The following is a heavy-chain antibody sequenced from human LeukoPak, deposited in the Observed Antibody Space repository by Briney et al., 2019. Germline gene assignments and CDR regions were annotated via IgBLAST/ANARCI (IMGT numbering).Heavy chain of an antibody. CDR1: GFTFSSYG. J-gene: IGHJ4*02. CDR2: ISYDGSNK. Sequence: GGSLRLSCAASGFTFSSYGMHWVRQAPGKGLEWVAVISYDGSNKYYADSVKGRFTISRDNSKNTLYLQMNSLRAEDTAVYYCAKDVEYYDILTGYPDYWGQGTLVTVSS. CDR3: AKDVEYYDILTGYPDY. V-gene: IGHV3-30*18. D-gene: IGHD3-9*01.